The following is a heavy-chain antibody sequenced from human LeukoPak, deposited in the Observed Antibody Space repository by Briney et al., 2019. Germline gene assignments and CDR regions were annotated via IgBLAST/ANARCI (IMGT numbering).Heavy chain of an antibody. J-gene: IGHJ4*02. CDR1: GYTFTGYY. CDR2: INPNSGGT. D-gene: IGHD3-10*01. Sequence: ASVKVSCKASGYTFTGYYMHWVRQAPGQGLEWMGWINPNSGGTNYAQKFQGRVTMTRDTSISTAYMELSRLTSDDTAVYFCARETYYSSGNVYNRIDYWGQGTLVTVSS. V-gene: IGHV1-2*02. CDR3: ARETYYSSGNVYNRIDY.